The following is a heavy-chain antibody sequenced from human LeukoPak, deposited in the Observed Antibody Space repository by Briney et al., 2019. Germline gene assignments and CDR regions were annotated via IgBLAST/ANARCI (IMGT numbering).Heavy chain of an antibody. CDR1: GSTFSSYW. Sequence: GGSLRLSCAASGSTFSSYWMHWVRQAPGKGLVWVSRIKSDVTYADSVRGRFTISRDNAKNTLYLQMNSLRAEDTAVYYCARGRGGDFDYWDQGTLVTVSS. V-gene: IGHV3-74*01. CDR2: IKSDV. J-gene: IGHJ4*02. CDR3: ARGRGGDFDY.